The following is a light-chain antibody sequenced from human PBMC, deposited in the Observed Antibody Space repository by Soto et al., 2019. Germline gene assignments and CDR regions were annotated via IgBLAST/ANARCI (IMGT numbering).Light chain of an antibody. Sequence: EIVLTQSPGTRSLSPGERATLSCRASQSVSSSYLAWYQQKPGQAPRLLIYDASSRASGIPDRFSGSASGTDFTLTISRLEPEDFAVYYCHQYGSSTRTFGQGTKVEIK. V-gene: IGKV3-20*01. CDR3: HQYGSSTRT. J-gene: IGKJ1*01. CDR1: QSVSSSY. CDR2: DAS.